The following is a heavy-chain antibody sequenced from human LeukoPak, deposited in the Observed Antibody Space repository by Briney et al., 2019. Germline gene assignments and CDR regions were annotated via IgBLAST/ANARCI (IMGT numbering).Heavy chain of an antibody. CDR2: MNPNSGNT. J-gene: IGHJ4*02. V-gene: IGHV1-8*01. CDR1: GYTFTSYD. D-gene: IGHD6-13*01. Sequence: ASVKVSCKASGYTFTSYDINWVRQATGQGLEWMGWMNPNSGNTGYAQKFQGRVTMTRNTSISTAYMELSSLRSEDTAVYYCARANSAAETFDYWGQGTLVTVSS. CDR3: ARANSAAETFDY.